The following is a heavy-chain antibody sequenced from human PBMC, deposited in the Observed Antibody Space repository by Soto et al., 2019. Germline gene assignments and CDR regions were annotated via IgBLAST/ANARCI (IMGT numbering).Heavy chain of an antibody. J-gene: IGHJ3*02. D-gene: IGHD3-22*01. CDR1: GFSFSSNY. CDR2: IYSGGST. Sequence: XGSLRLSCADSGFSFSSNYMSWVRQAPGKGLEWVSVIYSGGSTYYADSVKGRFTISRDNSKNTLYLQMNSLRAEDTAVYYCARGYYYDSSGLAFDIWGQGTMVTVSS. CDR3: ARGYYYDSSGLAFDI. V-gene: IGHV3-53*01.